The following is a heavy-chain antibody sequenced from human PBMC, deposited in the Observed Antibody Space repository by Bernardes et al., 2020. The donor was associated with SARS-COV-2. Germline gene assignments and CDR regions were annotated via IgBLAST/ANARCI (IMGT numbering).Heavy chain of an antibody. D-gene: IGHD3-16*02. CDR2: IAGDSNTR. J-gene: IGHJ4*02. Sequence: GSLRLSCAASGFSFNTYSMIWVRQAPGKGLEWVSLIAGDSNTRFYADSVKGRFTISRDNARNSLSLQMNSLRAEDTAVYYCARRHSYTPAGSPGFDYWGQGTVVTVSS. V-gene: IGHV3-48*01. CDR3: ARRHSYTPAGSPGFDY. CDR1: GFSFNTYS.